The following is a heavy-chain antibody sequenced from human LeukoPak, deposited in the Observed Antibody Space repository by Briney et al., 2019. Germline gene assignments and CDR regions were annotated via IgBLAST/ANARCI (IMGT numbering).Heavy chain of an antibody. CDR1: GFTFSKYW. Sequence: GGSLRLSCAASGFTFSKYWMLWVRQAPRKGLESVSRINTDGTVTTYADPVKGRFTVSRDNADNTMFLQMNSVRDEDTAVHYCATKQWLAPPPDSWGQGTPVTVSS. D-gene: IGHD6-19*01. V-gene: IGHV3-74*01. CDR3: ATKQWLAPPPDS. CDR2: INTDGTVT. J-gene: IGHJ4*02.